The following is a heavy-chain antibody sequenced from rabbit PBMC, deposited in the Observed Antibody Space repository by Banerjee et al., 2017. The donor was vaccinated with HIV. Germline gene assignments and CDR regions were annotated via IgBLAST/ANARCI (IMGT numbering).Heavy chain of an antibody. CDR2: IESGSSGDT. CDR1: GFSFSSNYY. J-gene: IGHJ4*01. D-gene: IGHD6-1*01. Sequence: QSLEESGGGLVQPEGSLTLTCTASGFSFSSNYYMCWVRQAPGKGLEWIACIESGSSGDTYYASWAKGRFTISKTSSTTVTLQMTSLTAADTATYFCARGVSAYRYAMDLWGPGTLVTVS. V-gene: IGHV1S40*01. CDR3: ARGVSAYRYAMDL.